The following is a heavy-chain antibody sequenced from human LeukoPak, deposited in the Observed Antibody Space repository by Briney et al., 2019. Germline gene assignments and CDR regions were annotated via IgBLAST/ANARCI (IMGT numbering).Heavy chain of an antibody. V-gene: IGHV3-15*01. CDR2: FINKSDGGIT. Sequence: GGSLRLSCRASGFTFTNAWMTWVRQATGRGVEGVSRFINKSDGGITDYIEPVKGRFIISRYDSKHTMYLQMHSLNTDDTAVYYCTTDGSGRLVRGSPPYYFDYFGQGSLVAVSS. CDR1: GFTFTNAW. CDR3: TTDGSGRLVRGSPPYYFDY. D-gene: IGHD3-10*01. J-gene: IGHJ4*02.